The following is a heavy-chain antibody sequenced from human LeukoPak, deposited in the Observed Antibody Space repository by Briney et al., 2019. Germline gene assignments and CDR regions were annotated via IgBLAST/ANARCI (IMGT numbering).Heavy chain of an antibody. CDR3: ARVAYCSSTSCYTRRYFDY. CDR2: IIPIFGTA. J-gene: IGHJ4*02. Sequence: SVKVSCKASGGTFGSYAISWVRQAPGQGLEWMGGIIPIFGTANYAQKFQGRVTITADESTSTAYMELSSLRSEDTVVYYCARVAYCSSTSCYTRRYFDYWGQGTLVTVSS. CDR1: GGTFGSYA. D-gene: IGHD2-2*02. V-gene: IGHV1-69*13.